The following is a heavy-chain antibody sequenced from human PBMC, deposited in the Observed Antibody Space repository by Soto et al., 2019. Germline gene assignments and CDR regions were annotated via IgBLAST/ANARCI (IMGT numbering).Heavy chain of an antibody. CDR3: ARDIGGGPAGY. D-gene: IGHD3-16*01. Sequence: HVHWRRQAPGQGLEWMGWINPNSGGTNYAQKFQGWVTMTRDTSISTAYMELSRLRSDDTAVYYCARDIGGGPAGYWGQGTLVTVSS. CDR2: INPNSGGT. CDR1: H. J-gene: IGHJ4*02. V-gene: IGHV1-2*04.